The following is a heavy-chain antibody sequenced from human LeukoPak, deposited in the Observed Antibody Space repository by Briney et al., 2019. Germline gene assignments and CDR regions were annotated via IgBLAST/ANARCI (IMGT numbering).Heavy chain of an antibody. V-gene: IGHV3-72*01. CDR3: ARDNYHISGYSLGYDY. CDR1: GFTFSSYS. J-gene: IGHJ4*02. D-gene: IGHD3-22*01. Sequence: GGSLRLSCAASGFTFSSYSMNWVRQAPGKGLGWVGRIRNRANSYTTTYAASVKGRFTFSRDDSKNSLYLQINSLKTEDTAVYYCARDNYHISGYSLGYDYWGQGTLVTVSS. CDR2: IRNRANSYTT.